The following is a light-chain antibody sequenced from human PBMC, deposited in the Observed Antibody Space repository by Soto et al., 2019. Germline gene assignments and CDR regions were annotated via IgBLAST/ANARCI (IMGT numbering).Light chain of an antibody. CDR1: QSVSSNS. CDR2: GAS. CDR3: QQYGSSST. J-gene: IGKJ1*01. V-gene: IGKV3-20*01. Sequence: EIVLTQSPCTLSLSPGERATLSCRASQSVSSNSLAWYQQKPGQAPRLLIYGASSRATGIPDRFSGSGSGTDFTLTVSRLEPEDFAVYYCQQYGSSSTFGQGTKVDIK.